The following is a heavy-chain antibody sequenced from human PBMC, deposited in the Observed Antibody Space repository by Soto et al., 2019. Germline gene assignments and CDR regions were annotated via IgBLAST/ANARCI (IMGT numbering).Heavy chain of an antibody. J-gene: IGHJ4*02. V-gene: IGHV2-5*02. CDR2: IYWDDDK. CDR1: GFSLSTSGVG. CDR3: AHTDDSYDSSGGFDY. D-gene: IGHD3-22*01. Sequence: QITLKESGPTLVKPTQTLTLTCTFSGFSLSTSGVGVGWIRQPPGKALEWLALIYWDDDKRYSPSLKSRLTIXXDXTTXQVVLTMTNMDPVDTATYYCAHTDDSYDSSGGFDYWGQGTLVTVSS.